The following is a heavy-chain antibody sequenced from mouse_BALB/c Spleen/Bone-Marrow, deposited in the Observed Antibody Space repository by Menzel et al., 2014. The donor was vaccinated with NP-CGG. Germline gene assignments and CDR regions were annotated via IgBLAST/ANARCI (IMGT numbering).Heavy chain of an antibody. V-gene: IGHV5-6-3*01. CDR1: GFTFSSYG. Sequence: DVKLVESGGGLVQPGGSLKLSCAASGFTFSSYGMSWVRQTPDKRLELVATINSNGGSTYYPDSVKGRFTISGDNAKNTLYLQMSSLKSEDTAMYYCARDLAYWGQGTLVTVSA. CDR2: INSNGGST. J-gene: IGHJ3*01. CDR3: ARDLAY.